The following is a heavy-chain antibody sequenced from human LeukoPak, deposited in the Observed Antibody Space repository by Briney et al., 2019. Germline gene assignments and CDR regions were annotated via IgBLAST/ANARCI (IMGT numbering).Heavy chain of an antibody. CDR3: ARGVVGANFDY. D-gene: IGHD1-26*01. CDR1: GGSISSGTHY. CDR2: IYNTGSA. Sequence: SETLSLTCAVSGGSISSGTHYWNWIRQHPGQGLEWIGHIYNTGSAYYNPSLMSRVSISIDTSENQFSLKLSSVTAADTAVYYCARGVVGANFDYWGQGTLVTVSS. V-gene: IGHV4-31*11. J-gene: IGHJ4*02.